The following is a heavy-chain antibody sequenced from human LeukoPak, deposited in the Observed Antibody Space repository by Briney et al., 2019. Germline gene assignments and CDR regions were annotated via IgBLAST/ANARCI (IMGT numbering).Heavy chain of an antibody. J-gene: IGHJ4*02. Sequence: GGSLRLSCAASGFTFSSYAMSWVRQAPGKGLEWVSAISRGGGSTYYADSVKGRFTISRDNSKNTLHLQMNSLRAEDTAVYCCANGDKKRITMVRGVRQPFDYWGQGTLVTVSS. CDR3: ANGDKKRITMVRGVRQPFDY. CDR2: ISRGGGST. V-gene: IGHV3-23*01. CDR1: GFTFSSYA. D-gene: IGHD3-10*01.